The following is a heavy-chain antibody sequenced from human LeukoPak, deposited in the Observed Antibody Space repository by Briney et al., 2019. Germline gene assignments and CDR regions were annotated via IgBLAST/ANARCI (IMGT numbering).Heavy chain of an antibody. V-gene: IGHV3-7*01. CDR1: GFTFSSYW. D-gene: IGHD1-26*01. J-gene: IGHJ4*02. CDR2: IKEDGSEK. CDR3: AKDSGSYIFDY. Sequence: GGSLRLSCAASGFTFSSYWMSWVRQAPGKGLEWVANIKEDGSEKYYVDSVRGRFTLSRDNAKNSLYLQMNSLRAEDTAVYYCAKDSGSYIFDYWGQGTLVTVSS.